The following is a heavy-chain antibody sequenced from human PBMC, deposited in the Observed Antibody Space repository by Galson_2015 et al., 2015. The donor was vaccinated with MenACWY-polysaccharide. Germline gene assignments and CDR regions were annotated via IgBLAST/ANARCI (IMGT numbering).Heavy chain of an antibody. V-gene: IGHV3-23*01. CDR1: GLAFSSYG. Sequence: LRLSCAGSGLAFSSYGMGWVRQAPGKGLEWVSGLSPTTGNTYYADSVRGRFTISRDNSKNTLYLQMDSLRAEDTALYYCAKGAAHYGSGNYYDYWGQGTQVTVSS. CDR2: LSPTTGNT. CDR3: AKGAAHYGSGNYYDY. J-gene: IGHJ4*02. D-gene: IGHD3-10*01.